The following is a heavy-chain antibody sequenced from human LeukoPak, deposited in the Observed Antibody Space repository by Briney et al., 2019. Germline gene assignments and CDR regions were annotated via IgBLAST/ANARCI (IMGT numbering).Heavy chain of an antibody. CDR3: ASDRNRDFNRP. Sequence: GGSLRLSCAASGFTFSSYWMSWVRQAPGKGLEWVANIKQDGSEKYYVGSVKGRFAIARDNAKNSLYLQMNSLRAEDTAVYHCASDRNRDFNRPWGQGTLVTVSS. J-gene: IGHJ5*02. D-gene: IGHD2/OR15-2a*01. V-gene: IGHV3-7*01. CDR2: IKQDGSEK. CDR1: GFTFSSYW.